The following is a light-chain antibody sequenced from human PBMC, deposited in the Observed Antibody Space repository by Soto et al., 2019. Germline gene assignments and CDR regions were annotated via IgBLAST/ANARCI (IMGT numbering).Light chain of an antibody. CDR3: QQYDNLPTWT. CDR2: DAS. Sequence: DIQMTQSPSSLSASVGDRVTITCQASQDISNYLNWYQQKPGKAPKLLIYDASNLETGVPSRFSGSGSGTDFTFTISSLQPVDIATYYCQQYDNLPTWTFGQGTKVEIK. J-gene: IGKJ1*01. V-gene: IGKV1-33*01. CDR1: QDISNY.